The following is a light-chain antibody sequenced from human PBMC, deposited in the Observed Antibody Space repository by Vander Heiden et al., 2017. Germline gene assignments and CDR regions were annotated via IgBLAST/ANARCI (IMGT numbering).Light chain of an antibody. CDR1: QGINNW. J-gene: IGKJ2*01. CDR3: EQTNSFPHT. V-gene: IGKV1-12*01. CDR2: AAS. Sequence: DIQLTQSPSSVCASVGARVSITCRASQGINNWLVWYQQKPGKAPKLLIYAASNLYSGVPPRFSGSGSGTDFTLTISSLQPEDFATYYCEQTNSFPHTFGQGTKVEIK.